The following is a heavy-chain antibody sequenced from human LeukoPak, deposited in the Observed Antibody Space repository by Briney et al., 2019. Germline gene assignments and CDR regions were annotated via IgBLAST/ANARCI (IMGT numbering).Heavy chain of an antibody. J-gene: IGHJ4*02. D-gene: IGHD3-3*01. CDR3: ARAPYFDFWTGYYFDY. Sequence: PSETLSLTCTVSGGSISSYYWSWIRQPPGKGLEWIGFIFYSGTTNCKPSLSSRVTISVDTSKNQFSLKLSSVTAADTAVYYCARAPYFDFWTGYYFDYWGQGTLVTVSS. CDR1: GGSISSYY. V-gene: IGHV4-59*01. CDR2: IFYSGTT.